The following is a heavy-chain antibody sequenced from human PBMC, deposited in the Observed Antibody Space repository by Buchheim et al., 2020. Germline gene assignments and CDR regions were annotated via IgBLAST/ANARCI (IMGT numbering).Heavy chain of an antibody. Sequence: QVQLVESGGGVVQPGRSLTLSCATSTFFNNYAMHWVRQAPGKGLEWVAVVSNDGRDKHHADSVKGRFLISRDNSRNTIFLQMNSLRTEDTAVYYCARDTSVSVNYYFDYWGQGTL. D-gene: IGHD5/OR15-5a*01. CDR3: ARDTSVSVNYYFDY. V-gene: IGHV3-30*04. CDR2: VSNDGRDK. J-gene: IGHJ4*02. CDR1: TFFNNYA.